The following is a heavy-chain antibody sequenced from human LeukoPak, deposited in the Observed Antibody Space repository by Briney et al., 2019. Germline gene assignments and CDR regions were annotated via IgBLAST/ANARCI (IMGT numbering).Heavy chain of an antibody. J-gene: IGHJ6*03. CDR2: MNPNSGNT. CDR3: ARSYCSGGSCYSRYYYYMDV. Sequence: ASVKVSCKAYGYTFTSYDINWVRQATGQGLESMGWMNPNSGNTGYAQKFQGRVTMTRNTSISTAYMELSSLRSEDTAVYYCARSYCSGGSCYSRYYYYMDVWGKGTTVTVSS. V-gene: IGHV1-8*01. D-gene: IGHD2-15*01. CDR1: GYTFTSYD.